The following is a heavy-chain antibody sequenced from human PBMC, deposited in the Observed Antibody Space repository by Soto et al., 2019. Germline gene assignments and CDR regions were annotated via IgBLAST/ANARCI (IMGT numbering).Heavy chain of an antibody. J-gene: IGHJ4*02. Sequence: ASVKVSCKASGYTFTSYGISWVRQAPGQGLEWMGWISAYNGNTNYAQKLQGRVTMTTDTSTSTAYMELRSLRSDDTAVYYCARENVTVVLGVRPFDYWGQGTLVTVSS. V-gene: IGHV1-18*01. CDR2: ISAYNGNT. D-gene: IGHD3-10*01. CDR3: ARENVTVVLGVRPFDY. CDR1: GYTFTSYG.